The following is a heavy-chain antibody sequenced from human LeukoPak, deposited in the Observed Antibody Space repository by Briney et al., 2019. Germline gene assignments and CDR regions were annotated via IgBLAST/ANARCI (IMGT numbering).Heavy chain of an antibody. D-gene: IGHD3-22*01. J-gene: IGHJ4*02. Sequence: GGSLRLSCAASGFTFDDYGMSWVRQAPGKGLEWVSGIDWNGASTGYANSVKGRFSISRDNAKNSLYLQMNSLRAEDTALYYCARSTCYNHDSSGYRDFDYWGQGTLVTVST. CDR3: ARSTCYNHDSSGYRDFDY. CDR1: GFTFDDYG. CDR2: IDWNGAST. V-gene: IGHV3-20*04.